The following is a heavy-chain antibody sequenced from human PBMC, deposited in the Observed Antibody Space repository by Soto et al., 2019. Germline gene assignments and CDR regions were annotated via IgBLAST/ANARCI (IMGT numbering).Heavy chain of an antibody. D-gene: IGHD3-10*01. Sequence: QVQLQESGPGLVKPSQTLSLTCTVSGDSISSGGDSWSWLRQHPGKGLAWIGYIYHNGNTYSNPSLKSRVTISVDRSKNQFSLELTSVTAADTAVYYCARDFGLHYVDCWGQGALVTVSS. CDR1: GDSISSGGDS. V-gene: IGHV4-31*03. CDR2: IYHNGNT. J-gene: IGHJ4*02. CDR3: ARDFGLHYVDC.